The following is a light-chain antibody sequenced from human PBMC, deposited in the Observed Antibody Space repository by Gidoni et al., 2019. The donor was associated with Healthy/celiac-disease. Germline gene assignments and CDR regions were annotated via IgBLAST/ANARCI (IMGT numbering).Light chain of an antibody. V-gene: IGLV1-40*01. CDR1: SSNIRAGSD. CDR3: QSYDSSLSGGV. CDR2: GNT. Sequence: QSVLTQPPSVSGAPGQRVTISCTGSSSNIRAGSDVHWYQQLPGTAPKLLIYGNTNRPSGVPDPFPCPKSWHPGLPALPGLQAEDEADYYCQSYDSSLSGGVFGTGTKVTVL. J-gene: IGLJ1*01.